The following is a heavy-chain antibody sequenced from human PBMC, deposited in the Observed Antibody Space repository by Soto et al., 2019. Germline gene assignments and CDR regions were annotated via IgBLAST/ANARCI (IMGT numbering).Heavy chain of an antibody. Sequence: LRLSCAASGFTFSSYAFHWVRQAPGKGLEWVSVISYDGNNKYYADSVKGRFTISRDNSKNTLYLQMNGLRAEDTAVCFCARSGRKYYSDSSGDYWGQGTLVTVSS. CDR1: GFTFSSYA. V-gene: IGHV3-30-3*01. CDR3: ARSGRKYYSDSSGDY. D-gene: IGHD3-22*01. J-gene: IGHJ4*02. CDR2: ISYDGNNK.